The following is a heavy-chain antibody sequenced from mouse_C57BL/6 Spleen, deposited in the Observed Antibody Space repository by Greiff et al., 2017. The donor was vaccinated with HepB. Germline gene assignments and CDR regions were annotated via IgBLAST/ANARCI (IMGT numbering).Heavy chain of an antibody. CDR2: INPGSGGT. CDR3: ARVYYDYDDYAMDY. Sequence: QVQLQQSGAELVRPGTSVKVSCKASGYAFTNYLLEWVKQRPGQGLEWIGVINPGSGGTNYNEKFKGKATLTADKSSSTAYMQLSSLTSEDSAVYFCARVYYDYDDYAMDYWGQGTSVTVSS. V-gene: IGHV1-54*01. D-gene: IGHD2-4*01. CDR1: GYAFTNYL. J-gene: IGHJ4*01.